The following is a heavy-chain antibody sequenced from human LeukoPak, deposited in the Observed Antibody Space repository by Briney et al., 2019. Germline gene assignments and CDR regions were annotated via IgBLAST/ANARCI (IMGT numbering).Heavy chain of an antibody. Sequence: GGSLRLSCAVSGFTLTNHGVSWVRQAPGKGLEWVSIITGTGGRYYGDSVKGRFILSRDNSKNTVYMQMNSLRAEDTAVYYCATTRFFDYWGQGTLVTVSS. CDR1: GFTLTNHG. D-gene: IGHD1-14*01. V-gene: IGHV3-23*01. CDR2: ITGTGGR. CDR3: ATTRFFDY. J-gene: IGHJ4*02.